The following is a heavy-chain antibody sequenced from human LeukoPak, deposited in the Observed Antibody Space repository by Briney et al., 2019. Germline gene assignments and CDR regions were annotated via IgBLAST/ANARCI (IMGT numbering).Heavy chain of an antibody. V-gene: IGHV4-4*07. Sequence: SETLTLTCTVSNGSMRSYYWTWIRQPAGKGLEWVGRLFDTRKTYYNPSLTNRVTMSIDMSRNQFSLRMTSVTAADTAVYYCARGFQGVYDYWGQGALVIVSS. J-gene: IGHJ4*02. CDR2: LFDTRKT. CDR1: NGSMRSYY. CDR3: ARGFQGVYDY. D-gene: IGHD2-21*01.